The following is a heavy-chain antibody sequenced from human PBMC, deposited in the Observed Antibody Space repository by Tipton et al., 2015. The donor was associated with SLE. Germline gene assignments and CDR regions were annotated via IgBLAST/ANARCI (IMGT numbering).Heavy chain of an antibody. D-gene: IGHD4-23*01. CDR3: ARGIGWEPYLDY. Sequence: SLRLSCAASGFSLISHWMSWVRQAPGKGLEWVAKIKQDGSEKYYVDSVKGRLMISRDNSKSTLYLQMNSLRVEDTAVYYCARGIGWEPYLDYWGQGARVTVSS. V-gene: IGHV3-7*05. J-gene: IGHJ4*02. CDR1: GFSLISHW. CDR2: IKQDGSEK.